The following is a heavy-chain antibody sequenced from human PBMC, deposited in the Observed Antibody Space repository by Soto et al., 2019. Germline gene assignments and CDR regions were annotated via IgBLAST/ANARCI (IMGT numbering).Heavy chain of an antibody. CDR3: TRNNGVVVPAVGAFDY. V-gene: IGHV1-18*01. J-gene: IGHJ4*02. Sequence: VQLVQSGAEVKRPGASVNVSCKASGYTFTTFSIGWVRQAPGQGLEWMGWISAYNGNREYTQKFQGRFTITTDSSTSTAYLELRSLRSDDSAVYYCTRNNGVVVPAVGAFDYWGQGTLVTVSS. CDR2: ISAYNGNR. D-gene: IGHD2-2*01. CDR1: GYTFTTFS.